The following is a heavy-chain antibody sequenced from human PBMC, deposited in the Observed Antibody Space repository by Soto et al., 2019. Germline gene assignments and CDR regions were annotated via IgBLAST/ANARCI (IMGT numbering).Heavy chain of an antibody. D-gene: IGHD3-16*01. Sequence: AGGSLRLSCVASGFTFSSYAMTWVRQAPGKWLEWVSAISGGDGSPSYADSVKGRFTISRDNSKNTLYLHMNSLRADDTAAYYCAKWHTYNYDSLAFSGFDCWGQGXQVTVSS. J-gene: IGHJ4*02. CDR2: ISGGDGSP. CDR3: AKWHTYNYDSLAFSGFDC. V-gene: IGHV3-23*01. CDR1: GFTFSSYA.